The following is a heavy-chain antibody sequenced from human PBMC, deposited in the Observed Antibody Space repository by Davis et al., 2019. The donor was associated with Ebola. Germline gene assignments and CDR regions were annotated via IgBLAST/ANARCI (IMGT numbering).Heavy chain of an antibody. Sequence: GGSLRLSCAASGFTFSSYAMSWVRQAPGKGLEWVSAISGSGSSTYYADSVKGRFTISRDNSKNTLYLQMNSLRAEDTAVYYCARDGVSEFIDLDYWGRGTLVTVSS. CDR2: ISGSGSST. CDR1: GFTFSSYA. V-gene: IGHV3-23*01. CDR3: ARDGVSEFIDLDY. J-gene: IGHJ4*02. D-gene: IGHD3-16*02.